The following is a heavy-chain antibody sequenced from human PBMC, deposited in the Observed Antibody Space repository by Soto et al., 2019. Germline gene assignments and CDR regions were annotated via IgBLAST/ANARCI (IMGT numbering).Heavy chain of an antibody. Sequence: GASVKVSCKASGYTFTGYYMHWVRQAPGQGLEWMGWINPNSGGTNYAQKFQGRVTMTRDTSISTAYMELSRLRSDDTAVYCCARDSVKGGRYYYYYGMDVWGQGTRVTVSS. CDR1: GYTFTGYY. CDR2: INPNSGGT. CDR3: ARDSVKGGRYYYYYGMDV. J-gene: IGHJ6*02. D-gene: IGHD1-26*01. V-gene: IGHV1-2*02.